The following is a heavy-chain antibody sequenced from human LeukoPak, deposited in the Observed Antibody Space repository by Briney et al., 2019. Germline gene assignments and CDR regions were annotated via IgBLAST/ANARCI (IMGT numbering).Heavy chain of an antibody. CDR3: AKDREVRGYYGLDV. V-gene: IGHV3-23*01. D-gene: IGHD3-10*01. J-gene: IGHJ6*02. Sequence: GGSLRLSCAASGFTVSSNYMSWVRQAPGKGLEWVSAISASGGNTYSADSVEGRFTISRDNSKNTVYLQMNSLTAEDTAVYYCAKDREVRGYYGLDVWGQGTTVTVSS. CDR1: GFTVSSNY. CDR2: ISASGGNT.